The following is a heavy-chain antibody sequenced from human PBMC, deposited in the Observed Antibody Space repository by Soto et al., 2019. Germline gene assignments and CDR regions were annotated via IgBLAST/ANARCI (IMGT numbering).Heavy chain of an antibody. CDR1: GYTFTSYA. Sequence: VASVKVSCKASGYTFTSYAMHWVRQAPGQRLEWMGWINAGNGNTKYSQKFQGRVTITRDTSASTAYMELSSLRSEDTAVYYCARGAVAARPLRYWGQGTLVTVSS. V-gene: IGHV1-3*01. J-gene: IGHJ4*02. CDR2: INAGNGNT. D-gene: IGHD6-6*01. CDR3: ARGAVAARPLRY.